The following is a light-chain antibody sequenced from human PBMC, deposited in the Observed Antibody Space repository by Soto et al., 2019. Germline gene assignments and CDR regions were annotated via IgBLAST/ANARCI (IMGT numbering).Light chain of an antibody. CDR3: QSTDSTGTYVV. CDR2: QDT. J-gene: IGLJ2*01. CDR1: ALPKQY. V-gene: IGLV3-25*02. Sequence: SYELTQPPSVSVSPGQTARITCSGDALPKQYAYWYQQKPGQAPVVVIYQDTERPSGIPERFSGSTSGTTVTLTISGVQAEDEADYYCQSTDSTGTYVVFGGGTKVTVL.